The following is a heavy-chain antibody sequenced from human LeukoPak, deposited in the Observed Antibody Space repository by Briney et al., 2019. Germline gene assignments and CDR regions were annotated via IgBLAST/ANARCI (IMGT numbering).Heavy chain of an antibody. CDR2: INHSGST. V-gene: IGHV4-34*01. Sequence: SETLSLTCAVYGGSFSGYYWSWIRQPPGKGLEWIGEINHSGSTNYNPSLKSRVTISVDTSKNQFSLKLSSVTAADTAVYYCARDGDDDYGDMYYFDYWGQGTLVTVSS. CDR3: ARDGDDDYGDMYYFDY. D-gene: IGHD4-17*01. CDR1: GGSFSGYY. J-gene: IGHJ4*02.